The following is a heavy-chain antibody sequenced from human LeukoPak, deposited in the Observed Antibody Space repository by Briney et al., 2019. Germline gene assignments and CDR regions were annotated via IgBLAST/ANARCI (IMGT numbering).Heavy chain of an antibody. V-gene: IGHV3-21*01. CDR2: ISSSSSYI. Sequence: GGSLRLSCAASGFTFSSYSMNWVRQAPGKGLEWVSSISSSSSYIYYADSVKGRFTISRDNAKNSLYLQMNSLRAEDTAVYYCARDFLRGADFWSGYSIPNWFDPWGQGTLVTVSS. CDR1: GFTFSSYS. J-gene: IGHJ5*02. D-gene: IGHD3-3*01. CDR3: ARDFLRGADFWSGYSIPNWFDP.